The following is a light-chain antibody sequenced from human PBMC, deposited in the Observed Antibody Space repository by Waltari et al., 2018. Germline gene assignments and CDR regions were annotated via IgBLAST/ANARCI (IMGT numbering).Light chain of an antibody. CDR2: DVS. Sequence: QSALTQPASVSGSPGQSVTIFCTGTSNDVGGYISVSWYQEHPGQAPRVIIYDVSDRPSGVSDRFSGSKSGNTASLTISGLQAEDEADYYCSSQSSNNVVLFGGGIKLTVL. CDR3: SSQSSNNVVL. J-gene: IGLJ2*01. CDR1: SNDVGGYIS. V-gene: IGLV2-14*01.